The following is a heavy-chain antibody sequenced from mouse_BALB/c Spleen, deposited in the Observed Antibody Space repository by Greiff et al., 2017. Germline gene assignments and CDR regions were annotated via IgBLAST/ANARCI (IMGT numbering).Heavy chain of an antibody. V-gene: IGHV2-9*02. CDR2: IWAGGST. CDR1: GFSLTSYG. CDR3: ARADYRYSYAMDY. J-gene: IGHJ4*01. D-gene: IGHD2-14*01. Sequence: QVQLQQSGPGLVAPSQSLSITCTVSGFSLTSYGVHWVRQPPGKGLEWLGVIWAGGSTNYNSALMSRLSISKDNSKSQVFLKMNSLQTDDTAMYYCARADYRYSYAMDYWGQGTSVTVSS.